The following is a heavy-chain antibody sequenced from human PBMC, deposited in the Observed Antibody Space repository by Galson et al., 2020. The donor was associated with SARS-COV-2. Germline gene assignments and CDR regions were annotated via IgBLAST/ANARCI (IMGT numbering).Heavy chain of an antibody. J-gene: IGHJ6*02. D-gene: IGHD2-2*01. Sequence: GESLKISCKASGYTITDYYIHWVRQAPGQGLEWMGWVNPNSGGTNYAQNFQGRVTLTTDRSISTVYMELSSLRSDDTAVYFCARDRQYSTSFYYYHGMDVWGQGTTVTVSS. CDR2: VNPNSGGT. CDR1: GYTITDYY. V-gene: IGHV1-2*02. CDR3: ARDRQYSTSFYYYHGMDV.